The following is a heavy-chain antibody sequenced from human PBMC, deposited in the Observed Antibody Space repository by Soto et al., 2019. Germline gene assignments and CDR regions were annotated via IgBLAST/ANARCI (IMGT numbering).Heavy chain of an antibody. Sequence: EGQLVESGGGLVKPGGSLRLSFAASGFTFSNVWMHWVRQAPGTGLEWVGRIKSKLDGETIDYAAPVKGRFTISRDDSKNMLYLQMNILKTEDTGLYYCTPLALKYNSDWYEFSDWGQGTLVTVSS. D-gene: IGHD6-19*01. CDR2: IKSKLDGETI. CDR3: TPLALKYNSDWYEFSD. J-gene: IGHJ4*02. V-gene: IGHV3-15*07. CDR1: GFTFSNVW.